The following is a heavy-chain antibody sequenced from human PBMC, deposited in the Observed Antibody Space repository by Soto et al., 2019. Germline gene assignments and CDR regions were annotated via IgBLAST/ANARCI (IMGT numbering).Heavy chain of an antibody. V-gene: IGHV1-18*01. Sequence: APVKVSCKASGYTFNSYGISWVRQAPGQGLEWMGWISAYNGNTNYAQKVQGRVTMTTDTSTSTAYMELRSLRSDDTAVYYCARAVDYYDSSGYYTHEYFQHWGQGTLVTVSS. CDR2: ISAYNGNT. D-gene: IGHD3-22*01. CDR3: ARAVDYYDSSGYYTHEYFQH. J-gene: IGHJ1*01. CDR1: GYTFNSYG.